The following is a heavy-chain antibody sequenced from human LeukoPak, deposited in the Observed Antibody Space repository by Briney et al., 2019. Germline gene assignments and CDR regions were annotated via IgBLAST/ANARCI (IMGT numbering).Heavy chain of an antibody. CDR2: IYYTGST. J-gene: IGHJ5*02. D-gene: IGHD2-2*01. Sequence: PSETLSLTCTVSGGSISSSSYYWGWIRQPPGKGLEWIGSIYYTGSTSYNPSLKSRVTISVDTSKNQFSLKLSSVTAADTAVYYCARQRYCSSTSCYSSWFDPWGQGTLVTVSS. CDR3: ARQRYCSSTSCYSSWFDP. CDR1: GGSISSSSYY. V-gene: IGHV4-39*01.